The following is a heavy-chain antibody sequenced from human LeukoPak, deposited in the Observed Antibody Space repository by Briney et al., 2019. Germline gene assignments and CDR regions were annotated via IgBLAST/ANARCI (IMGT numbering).Heavy chain of an antibody. D-gene: IGHD3-3*01. CDR2: ISSDSSTV. J-gene: IGHJ4*02. CDR1: GFTFSSYS. V-gene: IGHV3-48*01. CDR3: ARDKTYSDFWL. Sequence: PGGSLRLSCAAPGFTFSSYSMNWVRQAPGKGLEWISYISSDSSTVYFADSVKGRFTISRDNAKNSLYLQMNNLRAEDTAVYFCARDKTYSDFWLWGQGTLVTVSS.